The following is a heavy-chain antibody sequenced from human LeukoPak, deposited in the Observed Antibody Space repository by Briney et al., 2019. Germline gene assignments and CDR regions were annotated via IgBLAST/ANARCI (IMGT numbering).Heavy chain of an antibody. J-gene: IGHJ4*02. V-gene: IGHV3-11*01. CDR2: ISSSGSSI. CDR1: GFTFSDYY. D-gene: IGHD4-23*01. Sequence: PGGSLRLSCAASGFTFSDYYMTWIRQAPGKGLEWLSYISSSGSSIYYADSVKGRFTISRDNAENSLYLQMNSLRAEDTAVYYCAREGETNEDYGGNPLGYWGQGTLVTVSS. CDR3: AREGETNEDYGGNPLGY.